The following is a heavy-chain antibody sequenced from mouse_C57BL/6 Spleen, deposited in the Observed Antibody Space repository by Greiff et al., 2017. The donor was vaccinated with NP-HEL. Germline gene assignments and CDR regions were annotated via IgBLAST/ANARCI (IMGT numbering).Heavy chain of an antibody. CDR1: GFTFSSYG. CDR3: ARQGDYDKGFAY. CDR2: ISSGGSYT. D-gene: IGHD2-4*01. V-gene: IGHV5-6*01. J-gene: IGHJ3*01. Sequence: EVQGVESGGDLVKPGGSLKLSCAASGFTFSSYGMSWVRQTPDKRLEWVATISSGGSYTYYPDSVKGRFTISRDNAKNTLYLQMSSLKSEDTAMYYCARQGDYDKGFAYWGQGTLITVSA.